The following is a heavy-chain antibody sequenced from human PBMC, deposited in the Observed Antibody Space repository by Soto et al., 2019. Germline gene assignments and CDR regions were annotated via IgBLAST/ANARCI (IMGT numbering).Heavy chain of an antibody. D-gene: IGHD6-13*01. V-gene: IGHV3-30*18. CDR1: GFTFSDYA. CDR3: AKATPSSSSVVAAAGTPGYYYYGMDV. CDR2: VSHDGRNT. Sequence: GGSLRLSCAASGFTFSDYAMHWVRQAPGKGLEWVAVVSHDGRNTHYADSVKGRFTISRDSSKNTVSLEMTSLRAEDTAVYYCAKATPSSSSVVAAAGTPGYYYYGMDVWGQGTTVTVSS. J-gene: IGHJ6*02.